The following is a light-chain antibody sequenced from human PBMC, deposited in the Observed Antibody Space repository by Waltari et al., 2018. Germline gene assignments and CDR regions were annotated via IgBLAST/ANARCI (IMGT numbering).Light chain of an antibody. CDR1: QSGTAN. V-gene: IGKV3-15*01. Sequence: SCRASQSGTANLAWYQQRPGQAPRVLIYGVCFRATDIPARFSGSGSGTDFTLTISSLQSEDFATYYCQHYNNWPLTFGGGTKVEIK. J-gene: IGKJ4*01. CDR3: QHYNNWPLT. CDR2: GVC.